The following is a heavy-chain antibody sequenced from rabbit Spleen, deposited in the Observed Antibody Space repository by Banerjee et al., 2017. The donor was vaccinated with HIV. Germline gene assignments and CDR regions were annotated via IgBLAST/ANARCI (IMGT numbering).Heavy chain of an antibody. J-gene: IGHJ6*01. D-gene: IGHD1-1*01. CDR1: GVSFSGNSY. Sequence: LVESWGGRVNPGASLLLTCIASGVSFSGNSYMCWVRQAPGKGLEWIACIDTGSSGFTYFASWAKGRFTISKTASTSVTLQMTSLTAADTAAYFSARDTSSSFSSYGMDLWGQGTLV. V-gene: IGHV1S40*01. CDR3: ARDTSSSFSSYGMDL. CDR2: IDTGSSGFT.